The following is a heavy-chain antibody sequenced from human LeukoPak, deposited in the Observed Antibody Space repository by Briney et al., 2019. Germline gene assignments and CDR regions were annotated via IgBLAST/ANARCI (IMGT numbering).Heavy chain of an antibody. CDR1: GFTFSSYW. CDR2: IKQDGSET. CDR3: ARDRSDILTGYNDAFDI. J-gene: IGHJ3*02. V-gene: IGHV3-7*01. Sequence: PGGSLRHSCADSGFTFSSYWMSWVRQAPGKGLEWVANIKQDGSETYYVDSVKGRFTISRDNAKKSLYLQMNSLRAEDTAVYYCARDRSDILTGYNDAFDIWGQGTMVTVSS. D-gene: IGHD3-9*01.